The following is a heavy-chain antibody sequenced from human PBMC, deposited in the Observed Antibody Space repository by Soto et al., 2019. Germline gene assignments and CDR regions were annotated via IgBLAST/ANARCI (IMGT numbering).Heavy chain of an antibody. J-gene: IGHJ4*02. CDR3: ARTQRDQMLVLEAATRFDY. Sequence: ASVKVSCKASGYTFTTYGFNWVRQAPGQGLEWMGWISPYNGDTNYAQNFQGRVTLTTDTSTSTAYMELRSLTSEATAIYYCARTQRDQMLVLEAATRFDYWGQGTPVTVSS. CDR2: ISPYNGDT. D-gene: IGHD2-15*01. V-gene: IGHV1-18*04. CDR1: GYTFTTYG.